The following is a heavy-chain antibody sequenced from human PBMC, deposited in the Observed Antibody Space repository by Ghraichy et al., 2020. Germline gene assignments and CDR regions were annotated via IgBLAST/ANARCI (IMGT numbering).Heavy chain of an antibody. V-gene: IGHV3-30-3*01. CDR3: AEGGSLHSIDY. Sequence: GGSLRLSCAASGFTFSSYAMHWVRQAPGKGLEWVAVISYDGSNKYYADSVKGRFTISRDNSKNTLYLQMNSLRAEDTAVYYCAEGGSLHSIDYWGQGTLVTVSS. D-gene: IGHD2-15*01. CDR2: ISYDGSNK. J-gene: IGHJ4*02. CDR1: GFTFSSYA.